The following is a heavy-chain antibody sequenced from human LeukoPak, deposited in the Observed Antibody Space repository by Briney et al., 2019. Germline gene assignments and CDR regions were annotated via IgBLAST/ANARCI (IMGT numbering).Heavy chain of an antibody. Sequence: GGSLRLSCAASGFTFSSYAMSWVRQAPGKGLEWVSAISCSGGSTYYADSVKGRFTISRDNSKNTLYLQMNSLRAEDTAVYYCAKDPGRYYYDSSAFDYWGQGTLVTVSS. V-gene: IGHV3-23*01. D-gene: IGHD3-22*01. CDR2: ISCSGGST. CDR1: GFTFSSYA. J-gene: IGHJ4*02. CDR3: AKDPGRYYYDSSAFDY.